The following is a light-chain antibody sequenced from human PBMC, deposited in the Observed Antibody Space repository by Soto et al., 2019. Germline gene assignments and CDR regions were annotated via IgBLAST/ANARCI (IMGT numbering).Light chain of an antibody. J-gene: IGKJ5*01. CDR1: QSINSN. CDR3: QQYGSSPIT. Sequence: TQSPATPSVSPGDRATLSCGASQSINSNLAWYQQQPGQAPRLLIYAASTRATAVPDRFSGSGSGTDFTLTISRLEPEDFAVYYCQQYGSSPITFGQGTRLEI. CDR2: AAS. V-gene: IGKV3-20*01.